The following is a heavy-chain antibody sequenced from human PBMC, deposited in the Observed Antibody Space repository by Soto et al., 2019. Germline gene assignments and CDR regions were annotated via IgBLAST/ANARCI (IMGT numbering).Heavy chain of an antibody. J-gene: IGHJ6*02. D-gene: IGHD6-13*01. Sequence: QVQLQESGPGLVKPSETLSLTCTVSGGSVSSGSYYWSWIRQPPGKGLEWIGYIYYSGSTNYNPSLKSRVTISVDTSKNQFSLKLSSVTAADTAVYYCARAGQQLAYPVDYYYYGMDVWGQGTTVTVSS. CDR3: ARAGQQLAYPVDYYYYGMDV. V-gene: IGHV4-61*01. CDR1: GGSVSSGSYY. CDR2: IYYSGST.